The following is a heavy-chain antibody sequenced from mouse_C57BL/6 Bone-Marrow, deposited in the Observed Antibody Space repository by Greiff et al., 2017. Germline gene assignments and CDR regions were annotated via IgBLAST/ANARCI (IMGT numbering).Heavy chain of an antibody. CDR2: IDPSDSYT. V-gene: IGHV1-50*01. J-gene: IGHJ4*01. D-gene: IGHD1-1*01. CDR1: GYTFTSYW. Sequence: QVQLQQPGAELVKPGASVKLSCKASGYTFTSYWLQWVKQRPGQGLEWIGEIDPSDSYTNYNQKFKGKATLTVDTSSSTAYMQLSGLTSEDSAVYYCARSFITTVVATDAMDYWGQGTSVTVSS. CDR3: ARSFITTVVATDAMDY.